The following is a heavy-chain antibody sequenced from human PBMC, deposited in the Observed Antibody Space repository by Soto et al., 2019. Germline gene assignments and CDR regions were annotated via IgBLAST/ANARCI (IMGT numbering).Heavy chain of an antibody. V-gene: IGHV1-69*06. Sequence: GASVKVSCKASGGTFSSYAISWVRQAPGQGLEWMGGIIPIFGTANYAQKFQGRVTITADKSTSTAYMELSSLRSEDMAVYYCARTQLPGIAADGNGWFDPWGQGTLVTVSS. CDR2: IIPIFGTA. D-gene: IGHD6-13*01. CDR1: GGTFSSYA. J-gene: IGHJ5*02. CDR3: ARTQLPGIAADGNGWFDP.